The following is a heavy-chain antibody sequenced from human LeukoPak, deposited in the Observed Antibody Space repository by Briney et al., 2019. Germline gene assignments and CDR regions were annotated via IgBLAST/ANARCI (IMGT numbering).Heavy chain of an antibody. CDR2: IRYDGSNK. CDR3: AEGLGYCSSTSCSPFWGMDV. V-gene: IGHV3-30*02. CDR1: GFTFSSYG. Sequence: PGGSLRLSCAASGFTFSSYGMHWVRQAPGKGLEWVAFIRYDGSNKYYADSVKGRFTISRDNSKNTLYLQMNSLRAEDTAVYYCAEGLGYCSSTSCSPFWGMDVWGQGTTVTVSS. D-gene: IGHD2-2*01. J-gene: IGHJ6*02.